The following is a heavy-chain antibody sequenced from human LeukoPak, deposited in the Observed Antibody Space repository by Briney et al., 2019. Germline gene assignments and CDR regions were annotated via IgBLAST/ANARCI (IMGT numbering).Heavy chain of an antibody. D-gene: IGHD1-26*01. CDR1: GGSISSYY. CDR3: ARVVIPYSGSYFDY. Sequence: SETLSLTCTVSGGSISSYYWSWIRQPAGKGLEWIGRIYTSGSTNYNPSLKSRVTISVDTSKNQFSLKLSSVTAADTAVYYCARVVIPYSGSYFDYWGQGTLVTVSS. CDR2: IYTSGST. V-gene: IGHV4-4*07. J-gene: IGHJ4*02.